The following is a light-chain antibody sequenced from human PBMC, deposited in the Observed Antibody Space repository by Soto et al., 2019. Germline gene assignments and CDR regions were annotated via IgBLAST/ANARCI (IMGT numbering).Light chain of an antibody. J-gene: IGLJ3*02. CDR3: QTWGAGIRV. V-gene: IGLV4-69*01. CDR2: LNSDGSH. CDR1: SDHRYYA. Sequence: QLVLTQSPSASASLGASVKLTCTLSSDHRYYAIAWHQQRPEKGPRFLMKLNSDGSHSKGDGIPDRFSGSSSGAERYLTISSLHSEDEADYYCQTWGAGIRVFGGGTKLTV.